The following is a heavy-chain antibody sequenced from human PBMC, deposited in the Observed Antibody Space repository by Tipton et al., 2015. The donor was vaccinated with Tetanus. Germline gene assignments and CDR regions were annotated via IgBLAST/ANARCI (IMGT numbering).Heavy chain of an antibody. V-gene: IGHV3-69-1*02. D-gene: IGHD6-25*01. CDR2: ITTNSYI. CDR1: GFMFGNYR. CDR3: ASGSTLDF. Sequence: GSLRLSCAVSGFMFGNYRMNWVRQVPGKGLEWVASITTNSYIYYADSVRGRFTISRDNTKNSLFLQMNSLRAGDTAVYYCASGSTLDFWGQGTLVTVSS. J-gene: IGHJ4*02.